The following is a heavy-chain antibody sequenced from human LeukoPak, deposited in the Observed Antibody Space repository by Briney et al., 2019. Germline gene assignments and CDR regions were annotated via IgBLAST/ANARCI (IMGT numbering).Heavy chain of an antibody. J-gene: IGHJ4*02. D-gene: IGHD3-10*01. Sequence: PSQTLSLTCAVSGGSISSGIYSWNWLPQPTGIGLEWIAYFYHTGHTYYNLSLKSRITIKVDRSKNQFSLKLSSLAAADTAFYYCARDSGDYPYYFDSWGQGALVTVSS. CDR1: GGSISSGIYS. CDR3: ARDSGDYPYYFDS. V-gene: IGHV4-30-2*01. CDR2: FYHTGHT.